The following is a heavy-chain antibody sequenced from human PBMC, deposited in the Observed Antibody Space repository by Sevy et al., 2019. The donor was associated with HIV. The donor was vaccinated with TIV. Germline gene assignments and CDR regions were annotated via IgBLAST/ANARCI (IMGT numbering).Heavy chain of an antibody. D-gene: IGHD3-22*01. Sequence: ASVKVSCKASGGTFSSYAISWVRQAPGQGLEWMGGIIPIFGTANYAQKFQGRVTITADKSTSTAYMELRSLRSEDTAVYYCARATGGDYYDSSGYYNYYYMDVWGKGTTVTVSS. J-gene: IGHJ6*03. CDR3: ARATGGDYYDSSGYYNYYYMDV. V-gene: IGHV1-69*06. CDR1: GGTFSSYA. CDR2: IIPIFGTA.